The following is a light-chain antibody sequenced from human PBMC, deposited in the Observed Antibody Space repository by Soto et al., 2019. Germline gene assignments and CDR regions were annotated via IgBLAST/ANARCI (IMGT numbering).Light chain of an antibody. CDR3: STWDDSLAGLVI. CDR2: SNN. CDR1: NSNIGSNP. J-gene: IGLJ2*01. V-gene: IGLV1-44*01. Sequence: QLVLTQPPSASGTPGQRVTVSCSGSNSNIGSNPVNWYQQLPGTAPRLLIYSNNQRPSGVPDRFSGSKSGTSASLAISWLLSEDEADYFCSTWDDSLAGLVIFGGGTKLTVL.